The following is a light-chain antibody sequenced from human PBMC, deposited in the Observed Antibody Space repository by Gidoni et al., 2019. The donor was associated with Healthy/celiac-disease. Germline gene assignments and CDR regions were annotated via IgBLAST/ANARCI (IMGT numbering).Light chain of an antibody. J-gene: IGKJ2*01. CDR1: QSVNSN. CDR2: GAS. Sequence: EIVMTQSPATLSVSPGERATLSCRASQSVNSNLAWYQQKPGQAPRLLIYGASTRATGIPARFSGSGSGTEFTLTISSLQSEDVAVYYCQKYNNWPPYTFGQGTKLEIK. V-gene: IGKV3-15*01. CDR3: QKYNNWPPYT.